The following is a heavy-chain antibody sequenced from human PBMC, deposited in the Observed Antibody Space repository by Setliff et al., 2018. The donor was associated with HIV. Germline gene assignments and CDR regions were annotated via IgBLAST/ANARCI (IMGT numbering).Heavy chain of an antibody. V-gene: IGHV4-4*09. Sequence: SETLSLTCTVSGGSISSYYWSWIRQPPGKGLEWIGYIYTSGSTNYNPSLKSRVTISVDTSKNQFYLRLTSVTAADTAVYYCARHSGVASPNWFDPWGQGTLVTVSS. CDR1: GGSISSYY. CDR2: IYTSGST. D-gene: IGHD3-10*01. J-gene: IGHJ5*02. CDR3: ARHSGVASPNWFDP.